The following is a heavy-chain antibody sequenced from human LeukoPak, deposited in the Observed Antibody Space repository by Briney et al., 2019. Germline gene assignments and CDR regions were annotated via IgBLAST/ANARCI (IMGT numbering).Heavy chain of an antibody. V-gene: IGHV4-59*08. CDR3: ARHLNNCGDDCYIFDY. CDR2: IYYSGST. CDR1: GGSIFSYY. J-gene: IGHJ4*02. D-gene: IGHD2-21*01. Sequence: PSETLSLTCTVSGGSIFSYYWSWIRQPPGKGLEWMGYIYYSGSTNYNPSLKSRVTISVDTSKNQFSLRVSSVTTADTAVYYCARHLNNCGDDCYIFDYWGQGTLVTVSS.